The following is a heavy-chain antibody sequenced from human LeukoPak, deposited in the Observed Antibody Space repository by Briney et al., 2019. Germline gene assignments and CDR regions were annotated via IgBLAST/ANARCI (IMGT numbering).Heavy chain of an antibody. CDR1: GGSISRGTYY. V-gene: IGHV4-39*01. D-gene: IGHD2-2*01. CDR2: IYYSGST. J-gene: IGHJ4*02. CDR3: ARSSTIDY. Sequence: SETLSLACTVSGGSISRGTYYWGWLRQPPGKGLEWLGSIYYSGSTHHNPSLKSRGTISVDTSKNEFSLKLTSVTAADTAVYYCARSSTIDYWGQGTLVTVSS.